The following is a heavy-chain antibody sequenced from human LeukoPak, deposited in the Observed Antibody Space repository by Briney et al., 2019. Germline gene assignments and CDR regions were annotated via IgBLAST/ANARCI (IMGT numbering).Heavy chain of an antibody. CDR3: SRHILGASPGFDY. CDR2: IRTKASGGTK. V-gene: IGHV3-49*04. D-gene: IGHD1-26*01. CDR1: GFTFGDYV. Sequence: GGSLGLSCTASGFTFGDYVMSWVRQAPGKGLEWVSFIRTKASGGTKESAASVKGRFPVSRDDSKSIAYLQMNSLKTEDTAVYYCSRHILGASPGFDYWGQGTLVTVSS. J-gene: IGHJ4*02.